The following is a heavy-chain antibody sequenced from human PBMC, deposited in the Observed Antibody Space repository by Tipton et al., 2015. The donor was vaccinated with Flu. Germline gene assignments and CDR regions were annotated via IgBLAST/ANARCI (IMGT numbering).Heavy chain of an antibody. D-gene: IGHD3/OR15-3a*01. CDR2: SGST. J-gene: IGHJ6*04. CDR1: GDSISRFY. V-gene: IGHV4-59*08. CDR3: ERLKLFALVNHSYYYGLYV. Sequence: TLSLTCTVSGDSISRFYWSWIRQPPGKGLEWIGYSGSTNYNPSLKNRVTISLDTSKNQFSLQLKSVTASDTAVYYCERLKLFALVNHSYYYGLYVCGTGTTVSVST.